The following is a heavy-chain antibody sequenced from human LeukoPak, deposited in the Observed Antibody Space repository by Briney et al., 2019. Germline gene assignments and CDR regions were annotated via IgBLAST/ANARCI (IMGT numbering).Heavy chain of an antibody. CDR2: VYYSGRT. CDR3: ASEFSMVIDY. CDR1: GASISTTTNY. D-gene: IGHD3-10*01. J-gene: IGHJ4*02. Sequence: SETLSLTCSVSGASISTTTNYWDWIRQPPGKELEWIGTVYYSGRTVYNPSLKSRVTISVDTSKNQFSLKLSSVTAADTAVYYCASEFSMVIDYWGQGTLVTVSS. V-gene: IGHV4-39*07.